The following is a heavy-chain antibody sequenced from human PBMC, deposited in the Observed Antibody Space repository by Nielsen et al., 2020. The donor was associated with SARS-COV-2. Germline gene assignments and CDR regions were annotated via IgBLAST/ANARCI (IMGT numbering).Heavy chain of an antibody. CDR1: GYTFTSSG. J-gene: IGHJ4*02. D-gene: IGHD4-11*01. Sequence: ASVKVSCKASGYTFTSSGISWVRQAPGQGLEWMGWISAKKGNTNYAQKFQGRVTMTRDTSTSTVYVEVRSLRSDDTAVYYCARDKDYTFDYWGQGTLVTVPS. CDR2: ISAKKGNT. CDR3: ARDKDYTFDY. V-gene: IGHV1-18*01.